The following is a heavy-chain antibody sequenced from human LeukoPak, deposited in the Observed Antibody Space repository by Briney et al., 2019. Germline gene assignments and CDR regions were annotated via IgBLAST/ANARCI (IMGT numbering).Heavy chain of an antibody. CDR2: IIPIFGTA. D-gene: IGHD5-18*01. J-gene: IGHJ4*02. CDR1: GGTFSSYA. CDR3: ARGVIGGPHTAMVTELYYFDY. Sequence: ASVKVSCKASGGTFSSYAISWVRQAPGQGLEWMGGIIPIFGTANYAQKFRGRVTITADESTSTAYMELSSLRSEDTAVYYCARGVIGGPHTAMVTELYYFDYWGQGTLVTVSS. V-gene: IGHV1-69*13.